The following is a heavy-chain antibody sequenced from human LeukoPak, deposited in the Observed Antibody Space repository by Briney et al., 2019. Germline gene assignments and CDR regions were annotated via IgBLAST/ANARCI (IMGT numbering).Heavy chain of an antibody. J-gene: IGHJ6*03. CDR1: GGSIGSYY. V-gene: IGHV4-59*01. Sequence: SETLSLTCTISGGSIGSYYWSWIRQPPGKGLEWIGYIYYSGSTNYNPSLKSRVTISVDTSKNQFSLKLSSVTAADTAVYYCARDYYDSSGYTPYYYYYMDVWGKGTTVTISS. D-gene: IGHD3-22*01. CDR2: IYYSGST. CDR3: ARDYYDSSGYTPYYYYYMDV.